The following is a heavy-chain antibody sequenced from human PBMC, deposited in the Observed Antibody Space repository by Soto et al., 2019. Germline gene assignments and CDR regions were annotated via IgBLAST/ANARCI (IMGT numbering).Heavy chain of an antibody. CDR3: SGCSGGACHQNYGMDV. D-gene: IGHD2-15*01. CDR1: GFTFSSCT. Sequence: EVHLVESGGGLVNPGGSLRLSCAVSGFTFSSCTMNWVRQAPGKGLEWVSSISPSTSHIYYADSVKGRFTISRDNAKNSLCLQMNSLRAEDTAVYYCSGCSGGACHQNYGMDVWGQGTTVTVSS. J-gene: IGHJ6*02. V-gene: IGHV3-21*01. CDR2: ISPSTSHI.